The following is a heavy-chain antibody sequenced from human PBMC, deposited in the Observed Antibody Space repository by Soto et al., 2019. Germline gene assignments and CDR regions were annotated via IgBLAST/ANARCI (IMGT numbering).Heavy chain of an antibody. J-gene: IGHJ6*02. CDR1: GGSFSGYY. CDR2: INHSGST. V-gene: IGHV4-34*01. D-gene: IGHD3-9*01. Sequence: TSETLSLTCAVYGGSFSGYYWSWIRQPPGKGLEWIGEINHSGSTNYNPSLKSRVTISVDTSKNQFSLKLSSVTAADTAVYYCARDRLRYFDWSRYYYGMDVWGQGTTVTVSS. CDR3: ARDRLRYFDWSRYYYGMDV.